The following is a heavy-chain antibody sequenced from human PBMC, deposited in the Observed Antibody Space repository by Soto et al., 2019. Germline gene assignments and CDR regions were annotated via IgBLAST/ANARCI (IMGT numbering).Heavy chain of an antibody. CDR2: IYPSDSDT. V-gene: IGHV5-51*01. CDR1: GYNFAGYW. J-gene: IGHJ4*02. CDR3: ARGGVSTRTFDY. Sequence: PGESLNTSCTGSGYNFAGYWIAWVRPLPGKGLELMGIIYPSDSDTRYRPSFQGQVTISADKSISSAFLQWSSLRASDTAMYYCARGGVSTRTFDYWGQGTPVTVSS. D-gene: IGHD3-3*01.